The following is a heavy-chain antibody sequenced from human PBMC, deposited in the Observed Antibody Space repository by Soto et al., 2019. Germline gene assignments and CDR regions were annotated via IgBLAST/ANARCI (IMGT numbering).Heavy chain of an antibody. CDR1: GFTFSSYA. Sequence: GGSLRLSCAASGFTFSSYAMSWVRQAPGKGLEWVSAISGSGGSTYYADSVKGRFTISRDNSKNTLYLQMNSLRAEDTAVYYCAKGLAAAVSHYYYYGMDVWGQGTTVTVSS. J-gene: IGHJ6*02. V-gene: IGHV3-23*01. CDR3: AKGLAAAVSHYYYYGMDV. CDR2: ISGSGGST. D-gene: IGHD6-13*01.